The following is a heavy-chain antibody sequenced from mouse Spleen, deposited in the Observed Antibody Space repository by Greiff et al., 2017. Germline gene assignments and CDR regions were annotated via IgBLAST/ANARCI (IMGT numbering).Heavy chain of an antibody. J-gene: IGHJ2*01. CDR2: ISYDGSN. CDR3: ARRSTVVDFDY. Sequence: EVKLMESGPGLVKPSQSLSLTCSVTGYSITSGYYWNWIRQFPGNKLEWMGYISYDGSNNYNPSLKNRISITRDTSKNQFFLKLNSVTTEDTATYYCARRSTVVDFDYWGQGTTLTVSS. D-gene: IGHD1-1*01. V-gene: IGHV3-6*01. CDR1: GYSITSGYY.